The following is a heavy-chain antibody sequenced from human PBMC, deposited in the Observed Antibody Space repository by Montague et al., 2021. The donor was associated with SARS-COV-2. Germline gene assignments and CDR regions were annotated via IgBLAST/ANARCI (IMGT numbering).Heavy chain of an antibody. J-gene: IGHJ4*02. D-gene: IGHD2-15*01. Sequence: SETLSLTCTVSGDSIRNSDYSWGWVRQPPGKGLEWIGNIYNGGTTFYNPSLKSRVTIFVDTSKNQFSLELSSVTAADTAVYYCATRTRYPQNDFGFWGQGTLVTVSS. CDR3: ATRTRYPQNDFGF. V-gene: IGHV4-39*01. CDR2: IYNGGTT. CDR1: GDSIRNSDYS.